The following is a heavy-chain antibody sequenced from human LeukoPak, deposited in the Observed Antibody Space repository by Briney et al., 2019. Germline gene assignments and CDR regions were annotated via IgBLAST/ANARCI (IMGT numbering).Heavy chain of an antibody. CDR2: IYPGDSDA. J-gene: IGHJ4*02. V-gene: IGHV5-51*01. CDR3: ARQLRSSGYYYPFDY. Sequence: GESLKISCKGSGYSFTTYWIAWVRQMPGKGLEWMGIIYPGDSDARYSPSFQGQVTISADKSITTAYLQWSSLKASDTAMYYCARQLRSSGYYYPFDYWGQGTLVTVSS. CDR1: GYSFTTYW. D-gene: IGHD3-22*01.